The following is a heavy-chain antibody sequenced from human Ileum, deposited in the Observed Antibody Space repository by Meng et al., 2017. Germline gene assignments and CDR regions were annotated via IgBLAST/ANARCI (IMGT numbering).Heavy chain of an antibody. J-gene: IGHJ4*02. D-gene: IGHD3-10*01. Sequence: QVQLMESGGGVVQPGRSLTLSGVGSGFSFRNNAIHWVRQAPGKGLEWVELISYDGSVDYYSGSVKGRLTVYRDKSKDTVYLQMNTLKTEDTAVYYCVKESFEYYSGLGSYDYWGQGTLVTVSS. CDR3: VKESFEYYSGLGSYDY. CDR1: GFSFRNNA. CDR2: ISYDGSVD. V-gene: IGHV3-30*18.